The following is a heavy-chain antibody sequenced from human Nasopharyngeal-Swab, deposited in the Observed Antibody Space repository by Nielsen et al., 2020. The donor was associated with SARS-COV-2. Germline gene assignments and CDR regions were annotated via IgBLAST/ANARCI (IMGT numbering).Heavy chain of an antibody. J-gene: IGHJ4*02. D-gene: IGHD2-15*01. Sequence: WIRQPPGKGLEWVSAISGSGGSTYYADSVKDRFTISRDNSKNTLYLQMNSLRAEDTAVYYCAKDGGDGGPFDYWGQGTLVTVSS. V-gene: IGHV3-23*01. CDR2: ISGSGGST. CDR3: AKDGGDGGPFDY.